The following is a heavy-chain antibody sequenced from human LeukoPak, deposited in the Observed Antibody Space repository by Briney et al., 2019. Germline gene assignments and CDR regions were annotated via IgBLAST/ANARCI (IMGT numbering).Heavy chain of an antibody. V-gene: IGHV3-33*01. J-gene: IGHJ4*02. CDR2: IWYDGSNK. Sequence: GRSLRLSCAASGFTFSSYGMHWVRQAPGKGLEWVAVIWYDGSNKYYADSVKGRFTISRDNSKNTLYLQMNSLRADDTAVYYCASRSPALDYWDQGTLVTVSS. D-gene: IGHD2-2*01. CDR3: ASRSPALDY. CDR1: GFTFSSYG.